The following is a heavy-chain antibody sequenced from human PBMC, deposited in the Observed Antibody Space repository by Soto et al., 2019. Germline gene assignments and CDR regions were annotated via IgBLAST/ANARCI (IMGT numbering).Heavy chain of an antibody. CDR2: MNPNSGNT. CDR3: ARTTPKRQEQQLGG. D-gene: IGHD6-13*01. Sequence: QVQLVQSGAEVKKPGASVKVSCKASGYTFTSYDINWVRQTTGQGLEWMGWMNPNSGNTGYAQKFQGRVTMTRNTSISTAYMELSSLRSEDTAVYYCARTTPKRQEQQLGGWGQGTLVTVSS. V-gene: IGHV1-8*01. CDR1: GYTFTSYD. J-gene: IGHJ4*02.